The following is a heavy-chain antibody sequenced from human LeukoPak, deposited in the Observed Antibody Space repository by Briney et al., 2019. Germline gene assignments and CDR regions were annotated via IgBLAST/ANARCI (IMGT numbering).Heavy chain of an antibody. CDR2: IRNDRIT. Sequence: GGSLRLSCVLSGLTFSDAWMSWVRQAPGKGLEWVGRIRNDRITDYAAPVQGRFSIPRDNSKNTFYLQMNSLRTEDTGMYCTWMATIFTVDYWGQGTLVTVSS. D-gene: IGHD5-12*01. V-gene: IGHV3-15*01. CDR1: GLTFSDAW. J-gene: IGHJ4*02. CDR3: WMATIFTVDY.